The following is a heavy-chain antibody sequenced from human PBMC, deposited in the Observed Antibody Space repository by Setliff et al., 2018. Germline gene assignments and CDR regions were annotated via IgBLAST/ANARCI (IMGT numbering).Heavy chain of an antibody. D-gene: IGHD3-3*01. V-gene: IGHV4-59*01. J-gene: IGHJ6*02. CDR1: GVSISSYY. Sequence: SETLSLTCNVSGVSISSYYWSWIRQPPGKGLESIGYIQKSGGTNYNPALKSRVTISVDTPTNQLSLKLRSVTAADTAVYYCARLSWNGLRYYGLDVWGQGTTVTVSS. CDR2: IQKSGGT. CDR3: ARLSWNGLRYYGLDV.